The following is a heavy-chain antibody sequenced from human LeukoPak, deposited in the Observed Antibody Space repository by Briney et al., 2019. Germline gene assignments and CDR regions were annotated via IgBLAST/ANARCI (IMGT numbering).Heavy chain of an antibody. J-gene: IGHJ3*02. CDR1: GGSISSGGYY. CDR3: ARSPDIVVVPAARTQGAFDI. CDR2: IYYSGST. Sequence: PSQTLSLTCTVSGGSISSGGYYWSWIRQHPGTGLEWIGYIYYSGSTYYNPSLKSRVTISVDTSKNQFSLKLSSVTAADTAVYYCARSPDIVVVPAARTQGAFDIWGQGTMVTVSS. D-gene: IGHD2-2*01. V-gene: IGHV4-31*03.